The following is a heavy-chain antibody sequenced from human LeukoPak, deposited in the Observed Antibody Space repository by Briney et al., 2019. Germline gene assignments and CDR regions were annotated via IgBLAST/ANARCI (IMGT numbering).Heavy chain of an antibody. Sequence: PGGSLRLSCAASGFTFSSYSMSWVRQTPGKGLEWVSVISDSGGTTFYADSVKGRFTISRDNSKNTLYLQMNSLRAEDTAVYYCAKEASGYGYYFDYWGQGTLVTVSS. D-gene: IGHD3-10*01. J-gene: IGHJ4*02. CDR2: ISDSGGTT. CDR3: AKEASGYGYYFDY. CDR1: GFTFSSYS. V-gene: IGHV3-23*01.